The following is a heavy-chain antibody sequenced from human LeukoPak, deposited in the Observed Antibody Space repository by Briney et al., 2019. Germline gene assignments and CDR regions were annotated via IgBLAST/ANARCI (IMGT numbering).Heavy chain of an antibody. J-gene: IGHJ3*02. D-gene: IGHD2-2*01. CDR2: IIPIFGTA. V-gene: IGHV1-69*05. CDR1: GYTFTSHG. Sequence: GASVKVSCKASGYTFTSHGISWVRQAPGQGLEWMGGIIPIFGTANYAQKFQGRVTITTDESTSTAYMELSSLRSEDTAVYYCARGRRPQSRPIVVVPAAVDAFDIWGQGTMVTVSS. CDR3: ARGRRPQSRPIVVVPAAVDAFDI.